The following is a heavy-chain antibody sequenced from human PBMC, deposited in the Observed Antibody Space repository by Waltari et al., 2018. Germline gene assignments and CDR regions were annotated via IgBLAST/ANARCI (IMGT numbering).Heavy chain of an antibody. CDR1: GYTFSGYY. CDR3: ARVRTGTTLLLRY. V-gene: IGHV1-2*02. Sequence: QVQLVQSGAEVKKPGASVKVSCKASGYTFSGYYMHWVRLAPGQGLEWMGWINPNSGGTNYAQKFQGRVTMTRDTSISTAYMELSRLRSDDTAVYYCARVRTGTTLLLRYWGQGTLVTVSS. D-gene: IGHD1-7*01. CDR2: INPNSGGT. J-gene: IGHJ4*02.